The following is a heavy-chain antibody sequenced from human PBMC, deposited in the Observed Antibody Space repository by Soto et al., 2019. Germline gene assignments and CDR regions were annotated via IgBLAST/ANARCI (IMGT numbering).Heavy chain of an antibody. Sequence: GGSLRLSCAASGFTFSSYSMNWVRQAPGKGLEWVSSISSSSSYIYYADSVKGRFTISRDNVKNSLYLQMNSLRSEDTAVYYCASVLSGWYWLDYWGQGTLVTVSS. CDR1: GFTFSSYS. CDR3: ASVLSGWYWLDY. V-gene: IGHV3-21*01. D-gene: IGHD6-19*01. CDR2: ISSSSSYI. J-gene: IGHJ4*02.